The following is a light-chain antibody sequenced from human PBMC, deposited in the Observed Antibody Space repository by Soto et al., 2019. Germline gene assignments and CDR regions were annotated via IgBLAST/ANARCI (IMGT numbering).Light chain of an antibody. V-gene: IGKV3-20*01. J-gene: IGKJ4*01. CDR1: QSITNNY. CDR3: QQYGYLVT. CDR2: GAS. Sequence: EVVMTQSPATLSVSPGERATLSCRASQSITNNYLAWYQQKPGRAHRLLIYGASSRATGIPDRFSGSGSGTDLTLTISRLEPEDFAMYYCQQYGYLVTFGGGTKVDIK.